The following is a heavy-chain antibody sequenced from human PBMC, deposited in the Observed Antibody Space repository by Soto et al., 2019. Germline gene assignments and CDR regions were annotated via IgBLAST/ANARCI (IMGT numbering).Heavy chain of an antibody. CDR3: ARLGSSGWYQGSYFDY. J-gene: IGHJ4*02. Sequence: QLQLQESGPGLVKPSETLSLTCIVSGGSITRNNHYWGWIRQSPGKGLEWIGSILYSGSTNYNPSLKSRVALSVETSTSQFSLKMSSLTAADTALYYCARLGSSGWYQGSYFDYCGQGTLVTVSS. D-gene: IGHD6-19*01. CDR2: ILYSGST. CDR1: GGSITRNNHY. V-gene: IGHV4-39*01.